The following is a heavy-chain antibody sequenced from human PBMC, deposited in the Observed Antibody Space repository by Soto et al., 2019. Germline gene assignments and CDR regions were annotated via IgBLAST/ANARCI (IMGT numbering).Heavy chain of an antibody. CDR3: ASVKYYDFWSGNYYYMDV. Sequence: QVQLVQSGAEVKKPGSSVKVSCKASGGTFSSYTISWVRQAPGQGLVWMGRIILILGIPNYAQKFQGRGTNTADKSTSTAYMELSSLRSEDTAVYYCASVKYYDFWSGNYYYMDVWGKGTTVTVSS. CDR2: IILILGIP. D-gene: IGHD3-3*01. V-gene: IGHV1-69*02. CDR1: GGTFSSYT. J-gene: IGHJ6*03.